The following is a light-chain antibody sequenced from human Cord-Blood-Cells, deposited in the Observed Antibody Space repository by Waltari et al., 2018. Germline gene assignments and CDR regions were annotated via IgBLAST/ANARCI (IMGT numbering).Light chain of an antibody. Sequence: DIQMTQSLSSLSASVGDRVTITCRASQSISSYLNWYQQKPGKAPKLLIYAASSLQSGVPSRFSGSGSGTDSTLTISSLQPEDFATYYCQQSYSTPYTFGQGTKLEIK. CDR1: QSISSY. CDR3: QQSYSTPYT. V-gene: IGKV1-39*01. CDR2: AAS. J-gene: IGKJ2*01.